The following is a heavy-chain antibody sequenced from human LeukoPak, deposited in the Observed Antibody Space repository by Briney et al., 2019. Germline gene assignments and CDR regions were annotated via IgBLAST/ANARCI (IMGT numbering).Heavy chain of an antibody. CDR2: IRSKAYGGTT. Sequence: GGSLRLSCTASGFTFGDYATSWVRQAPGKGLEWVGFIRSKAYGGTTEYAASVKGRFTISRDDSKSIAYLQMNSLKTEDTAVYYCTRGRPYSGSYGFDYWGQGTLVTVSS. CDR3: TRGRPYSGSYGFDY. D-gene: IGHD1-26*01. CDR1: GFTFGDYA. J-gene: IGHJ4*02. V-gene: IGHV3-49*04.